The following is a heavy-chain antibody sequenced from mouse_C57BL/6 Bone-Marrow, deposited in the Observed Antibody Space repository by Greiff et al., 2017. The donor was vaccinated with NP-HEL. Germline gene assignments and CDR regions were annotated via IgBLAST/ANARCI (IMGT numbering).Heavy chain of an antibody. CDR2: IYPGNSDT. CDR1: GYTFTSYW. J-gene: IGHJ4*01. D-gene: IGHD2-4*01. V-gene: IGHV1-5*01. Sequence: VQLQQSGTVLARPGASVKMSCKTSGYTFTSYWMHWVKQRPGQGLEWIGAIYPGNSDTSYNQKFQGQAQLTAVTSASTAYMELSSLTNEDSAVYYCTRHDSVSYYAMEYWGQGTSVTVSA. CDR3: TRHDSVSYYAMEY.